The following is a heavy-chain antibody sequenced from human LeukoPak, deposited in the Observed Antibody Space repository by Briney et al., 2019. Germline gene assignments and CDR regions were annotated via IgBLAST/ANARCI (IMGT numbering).Heavy chain of an antibody. Sequence: GGSLRLSYAASGFTFSSYWMSWVRQAPGKGLEWVANIKQDGSEKYYVDSVKGRFTISRDNAKNSLYLQMNSLRAEDTAVYYCARDSPEWSGYTDYWGQGTLVTVSS. CDR2: IKQDGSEK. J-gene: IGHJ4*02. D-gene: IGHD3-3*01. V-gene: IGHV3-7*01. CDR3: ARDSPEWSGYTDY. CDR1: GFTFSSYW.